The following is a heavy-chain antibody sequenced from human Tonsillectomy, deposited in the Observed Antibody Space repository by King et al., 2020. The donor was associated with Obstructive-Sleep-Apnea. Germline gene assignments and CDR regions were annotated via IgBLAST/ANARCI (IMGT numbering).Heavy chain of an antibody. J-gene: IGHJ4*02. V-gene: IGHV3-30*04. CDR1: EFTFSSYA. CDR3: ARVNCGGDCYGYFDY. CDR2: ISYDGSNK. Sequence: VQLVESGGGVVQPGRSLRLSCAASEFTFSSYAMYWVRQAPGKGLEWVAVISYDGSNKYYADSVKGRFTISRDNSKNTLYLQMNSLRAEDTAVYYCARVNCGGDCYGYFDYWGQGTLVTVSS. D-gene: IGHD2-21*02.